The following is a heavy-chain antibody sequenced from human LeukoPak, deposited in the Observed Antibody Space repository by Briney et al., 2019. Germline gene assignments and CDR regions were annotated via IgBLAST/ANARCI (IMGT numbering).Heavy chain of an antibody. CDR1: GFTFSSYG. V-gene: IGHV3-33*01. Sequence: GRSLRVSCAAPGFTFSSYGMHWVRQAPGKGLEWVAVIWYDGSNKYYADSVKGRFTISRDNSKNTLYLQMNSLRAEDTAVYYCARDDIAAAGTFVYWGQGTLVTVSS. CDR3: ARDDIAAAGTFVY. CDR2: IWYDGSNK. J-gene: IGHJ4*02. D-gene: IGHD6-13*01.